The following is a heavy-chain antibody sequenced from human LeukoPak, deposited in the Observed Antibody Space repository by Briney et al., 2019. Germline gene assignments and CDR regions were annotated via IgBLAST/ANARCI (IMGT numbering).Heavy chain of an antibody. CDR1: GFNVSSNY. CDR2: IYSGGSS. CDR3: ARLKSTSNIGDWFDP. Sequence: GGSLRLSCAATGFNVSSNYMSWVRQAPGKGPEWVSVIYSGGSSYYADSVKGRFTISRHNSKNTLYLQMNSLRAEDTAVYYCARLKSTSNIGDWFDPWGQGTLVTVSS. V-gene: IGHV3-53*04. J-gene: IGHJ5*02. D-gene: IGHD5-12*01.